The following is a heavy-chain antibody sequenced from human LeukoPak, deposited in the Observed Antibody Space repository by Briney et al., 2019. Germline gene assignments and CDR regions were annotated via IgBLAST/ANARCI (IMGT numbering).Heavy chain of an antibody. J-gene: IGHJ4*02. CDR1: GFTFSSYG. Sequence: PGGSLRLSCTVAGFTFSSYGMTWVRQAPGKGLEWVSYISSSSSTIYYADSVKGRFTISRDNAKKSLYLQMDSLRAEDTAVYYCAREVGANDYWGQGTLVTVSS. D-gene: IGHD1-26*01. CDR3: AREVGANDY. CDR2: ISSSSSTI. V-gene: IGHV3-48*04.